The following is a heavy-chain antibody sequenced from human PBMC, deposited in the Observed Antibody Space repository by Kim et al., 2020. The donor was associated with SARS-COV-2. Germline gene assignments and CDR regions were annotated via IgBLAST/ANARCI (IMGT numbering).Heavy chain of an antibody. CDR2: IYYSGAT. CDR1: GGSISSTYYY. V-gene: IGHV4-39*01. CDR3: ARAPANHYECQIHF. D-gene: IGHD3-22*01. Sequence: SETLSLTCTVSGGSISSTYYYWGWIRQPPGEGLEWIGSIYYSGATYYNASLQSRVTISIDRSNTQFSLKLTSVTAADTAVYYCARAPANHYECQIHF. J-gene: IGHJ4*01.